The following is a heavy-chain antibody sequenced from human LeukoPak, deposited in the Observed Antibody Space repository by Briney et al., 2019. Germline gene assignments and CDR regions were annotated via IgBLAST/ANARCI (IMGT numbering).Heavy chain of an antibody. CDR1: GGSISSSSYY. J-gene: IGHJ4*02. CDR2: IYYSGST. CDR3: EQQGRFGVVITFDY. D-gene: IGHD3-3*01. V-gene: IGHV4-39*01. Sequence: SETLSLTCTVSGGSISSSSYYWGWIRQPPGKGREWIGSIYYSGSTYYHPSLKRRVTISVATSKNHFSLKLTCSIAADTAVYYCEQQGRFGVVITFDYWGQGTLVTVSS.